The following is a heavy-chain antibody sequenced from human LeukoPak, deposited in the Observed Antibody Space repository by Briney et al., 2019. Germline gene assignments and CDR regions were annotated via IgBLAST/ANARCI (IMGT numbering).Heavy chain of an antibody. J-gene: IGHJ4*02. CDR3: AKDRYSSGRYYFGY. CDR2: ISWNSGSI. Sequence: GGSLRLSCAASGFTFDDYAMHWVRQAPGKGPEWVSGISWNSGSIGYADSVKGRFTISRDNAKNSLYLQMNSLRAEDTALYYCAKDRYSSGRYYFGYWGQGTLVTVSS. CDR1: GFTFDDYA. D-gene: IGHD6-19*01. V-gene: IGHV3-9*01.